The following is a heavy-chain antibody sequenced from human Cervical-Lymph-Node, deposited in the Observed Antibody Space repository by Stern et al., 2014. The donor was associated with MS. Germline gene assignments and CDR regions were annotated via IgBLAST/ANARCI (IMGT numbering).Heavy chain of an antibody. CDR1: GYIFTDYY. CDR2: INPNSGGT. V-gene: IGHV1-2*02. D-gene: IGHD3-3*01. CDR3: ARGSGTAYDLRGDY. Sequence: QVQLVESGAEARAPGASLKVSCPASGYIFTDYYLPWVRQAPGQGLEWLGWINPNSGGTNYAQNFQGRVTMTRDTSISTAYMELRWLGSADTAVYYCARGSGTAYDLRGDYWGQGTLVTVSS. J-gene: IGHJ4*01.